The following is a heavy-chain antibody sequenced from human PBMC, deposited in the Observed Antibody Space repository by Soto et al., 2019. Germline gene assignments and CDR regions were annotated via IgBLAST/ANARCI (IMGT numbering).Heavy chain of an antibody. D-gene: IGHD6-19*01. CDR1: GFTFSTYA. CDR3: AKMSGRVAVAARGLDP. V-gene: IGHV3-23*01. Sequence: WESLRLSCAVSGFTFSTYAMSWVRQAPGKGLEWVSSISGSGGSTYYADSVKSRFTISRDNSKNTLYLQMNSLGAEDTAIYYCAKMSGRVAVAARGLDPWGQGTLVTVSS. J-gene: IGHJ5*02. CDR2: ISGSGGST.